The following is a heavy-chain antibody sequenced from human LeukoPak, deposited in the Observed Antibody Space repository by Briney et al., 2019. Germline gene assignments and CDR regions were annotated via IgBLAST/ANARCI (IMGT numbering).Heavy chain of an antibody. D-gene: IGHD2-15*01. Sequence: SETLSLTCTVSGGSISSYYWSWIRQPPGKGLEWIGYIYYSGSTNYNPSLKSRVTISVDTSKNQFSLKLSSVTAADTAVYYCARGALKWELPPIRARKSYYFDYWGQGTLVTVSS. CDR3: ARGALKWELPPIRARKSYYFDY. V-gene: IGHV4-59*12. CDR1: GGSISSYY. CDR2: IYYSGST. J-gene: IGHJ4*02.